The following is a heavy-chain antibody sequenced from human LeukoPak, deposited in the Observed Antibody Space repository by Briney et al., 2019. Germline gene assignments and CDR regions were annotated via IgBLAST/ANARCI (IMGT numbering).Heavy chain of an antibody. V-gene: IGHV4-59*11. CDR3: ARDRISINALDM. Sequence: SETLSLTCTVSGASISGHYLTWLRQPPGKGLEWIGYISHIGSTNYNPSLKSRVTVSVDTSKNQFSLKLTSVTAADTAVYYCARDRISINALDMWGQGTMVTVSS. CDR1: GASISGHY. D-gene: IGHD1-14*01. CDR2: ISHIGST. J-gene: IGHJ3*02.